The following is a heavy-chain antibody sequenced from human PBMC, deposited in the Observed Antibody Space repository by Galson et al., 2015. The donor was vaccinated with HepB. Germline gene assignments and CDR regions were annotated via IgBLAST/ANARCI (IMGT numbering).Heavy chain of an antibody. J-gene: IGHJ4*02. D-gene: IGHD6-13*01. CDR1: GFTFSSYG. CDR2: ISYDGSNK. V-gene: IGHV3-30*18. Sequence: SLRLSCAASGFTFSSYGMHWVRQAPGKGLEWVAVISYDGSNKYYADSVKGRFTISRDNSKNTLYLQMNSLRAEDTAVYYCAKDLGIAAAGTTDIGDYWGQGTLVTVSS. CDR3: AKDLGIAAAGTTDIGDY.